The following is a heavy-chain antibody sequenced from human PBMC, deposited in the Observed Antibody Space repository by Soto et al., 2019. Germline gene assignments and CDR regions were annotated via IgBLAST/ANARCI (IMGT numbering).Heavy chain of an antibody. Sequence: SETLSLTCAVNGGSFREYYWSWLRQPPGKGLEWIGEINQSGTTHYNPSLKRRINISIDTSKNQFSPNLTSVTAADTATYYCARDIITVIGGEIYYYFGMDVWGQGTTVTVSS. CDR2: INQSGTT. J-gene: IGHJ6*02. D-gene: IGHD3-10*01. CDR3: ARDIITVIGGEIYYYFGMDV. CDR1: GGSFREYY. V-gene: IGHV4-34*01.